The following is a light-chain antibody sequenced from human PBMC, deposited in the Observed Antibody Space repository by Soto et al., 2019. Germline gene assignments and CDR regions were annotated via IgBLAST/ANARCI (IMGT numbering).Light chain of an antibody. J-gene: IGKJ1*01. V-gene: IGKV1-5*01. CDR3: QQYNSYSGT. Sequence: DIQMTQSPSTLSASVGDRVTITCRASQSFSSWLAWYQQKPGKAPKLLIYDASSLESGVPSRFSGSGSATEFTLTISSLQPDDFATYYCQQYNSYSGTFGQGTKVDIK. CDR2: DAS. CDR1: QSFSSW.